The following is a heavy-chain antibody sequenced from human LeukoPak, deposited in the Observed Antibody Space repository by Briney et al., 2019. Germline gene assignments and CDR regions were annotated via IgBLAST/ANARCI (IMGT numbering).Heavy chain of an antibody. CDR2: INHSGST. J-gene: IGHJ4*02. D-gene: IGHD6-19*01. V-gene: IGHV4-34*08. Sequence: GSLRLSCAASGFTFSTYWMSWIRQPPGKGLEWIGEINHSGSTNYNPSLKSRVTISVDTSKNQFSLKLSSVIAADTAVYYCAGGIAVAGHGRYYFDYWGQGTLVTVSS. CDR1: GFTFSTYW. CDR3: AGGIAVAGHGRYYFDY.